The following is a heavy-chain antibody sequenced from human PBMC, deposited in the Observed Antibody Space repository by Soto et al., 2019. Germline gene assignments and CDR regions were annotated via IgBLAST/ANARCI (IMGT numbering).Heavy chain of an antibody. CDR2: ISAYNGNT. CDR1: GYTFTSYG. D-gene: IGHD5-12*01. V-gene: IGHV1-18*01. CDR3: ARVQSGYDFAY. J-gene: IGHJ4*02. Sequence: QVQLVQSGAEVKKPGASVKVSCKASGYTFTSYGINWVRQAPGQGLKWMGWISAYNGNTHYAQKLQGRVTMTTDTSTSTADMELRSLRSDDTAVYYWARVQSGYDFAYWGQGTLVTVSS.